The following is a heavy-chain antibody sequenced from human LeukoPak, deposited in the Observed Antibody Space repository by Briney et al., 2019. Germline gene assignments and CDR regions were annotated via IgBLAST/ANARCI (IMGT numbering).Heavy chain of an antibody. CDR1: GGTFISYA. CDR3: ARSIAVAGTSYYFDY. D-gene: IGHD6-19*01. CDR2: IIPIFGTA. Sequence: SVKVSCKASGGTFISYAISWVRQAPGQGLEWMGGIIPIFGTANYAQKFQGRVTITTDESTSAAYMELSSQRSEDTAVYYCARSIAVAGTSYYFDYWGQGTLVTVSS. J-gene: IGHJ4*02. V-gene: IGHV1-69*05.